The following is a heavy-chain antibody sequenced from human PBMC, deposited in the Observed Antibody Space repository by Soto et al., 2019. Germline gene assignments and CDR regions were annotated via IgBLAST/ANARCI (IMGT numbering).Heavy chain of an antibody. V-gene: IGHV1-58*02. CDR2: IVVGSDNT. CDR1: GFTFTSSA. CDR3: AADSRYCSGGNCEDY. D-gene: IGHD2-15*01. J-gene: IGHJ4*02. Sequence: SVKVSCKTSGFTFTSSAIQWVRQARGQRLEWIGWIVVGSDNTNYAQKFQERVTITRDMSTSTAYMELSSLRSEDTAVYYCAADSRYCSGGNCEDYWGQGTLVTVSS.